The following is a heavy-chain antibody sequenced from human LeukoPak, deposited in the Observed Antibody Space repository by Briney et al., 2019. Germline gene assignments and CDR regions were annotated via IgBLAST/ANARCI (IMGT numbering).Heavy chain of an antibody. V-gene: IGHV1-2*02. D-gene: IGHD2-2*03. CDR1: GYTFTGYY. J-gene: IGHJ3*01. Sequence: ASVKDSCKASGYTFTGYYMHWVRQAPGQGLEWMGWINPNSGGTNYAQKFQGRVTMTRDTSISTAYMELSRLRSDDTAVYYCARDLDIVVVPAAMPVWGQGTMVTVSS. CDR3: ARDLDIVVVPAAMPV. CDR2: INPNSGGT.